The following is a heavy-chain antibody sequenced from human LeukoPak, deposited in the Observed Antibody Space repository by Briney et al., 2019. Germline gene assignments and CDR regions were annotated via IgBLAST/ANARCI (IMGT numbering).Heavy chain of an antibody. V-gene: IGHV3-49*04. CDR2: IRSKAYGGTT. CDR1: GFTFGDYA. J-gene: IGHJ4*02. D-gene: IGHD3-9*01. CDR3: TVTGPTRGAYYFDY. Sequence: GGSLRLSCTASGFTFGDYAMSWVRQAPGKGLEWVGFIRSKAYGGTTEYAASVKGRFTISRDDSKSIAYLQMNSLKTEDTAVYYCTVTGPTRGAYYFDYWGQGTLVTVSS.